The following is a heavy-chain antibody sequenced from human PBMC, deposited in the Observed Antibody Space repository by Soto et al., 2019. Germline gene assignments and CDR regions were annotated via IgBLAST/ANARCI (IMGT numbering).Heavy chain of an antibody. Sequence: ASVKVTCKASGYTFTGYYMHWVRQAPGQGLEWMGWINPNSGGTNYAQKFQGRVTITADESTSTAYMELTSLRSEDTAVYYCARVVMTTVPASYYYGMDVWGQGTTVTVSS. CDR2: INPNSGGT. V-gene: IGHV1-2*02. D-gene: IGHD4-4*01. J-gene: IGHJ6*02. CDR1: GYTFTGYY. CDR3: ARVVMTTVPASYYYGMDV.